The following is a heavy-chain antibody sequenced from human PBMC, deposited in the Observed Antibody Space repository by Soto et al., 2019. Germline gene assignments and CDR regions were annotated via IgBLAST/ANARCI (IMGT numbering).Heavy chain of an antibody. CDR2: INHSGST. V-gene: IGHV4-34*01. CDR3: AELDSSSWPSVQH. D-gene: IGHD6-13*01. CDR1: GRSFSGYY. Sequence: PSATLSLTCAVYGRSFSGYYWSWIRQPPGKGLEWIGEINHSGSTNYNPSLKSRVTILADTSKNQFSLNLSSVTAADTAVYYCAELDSSSWPSVQHWGQGTLVT. J-gene: IGHJ1*01.